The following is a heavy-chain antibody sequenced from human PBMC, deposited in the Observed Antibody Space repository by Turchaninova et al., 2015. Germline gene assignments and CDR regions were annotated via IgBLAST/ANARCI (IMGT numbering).Heavy chain of an antibody. CDR1: GFTFTTSW. CDR3: AMRSXGAPXX. Sequence: EVQLVESGGGLVQPGGSLRLSCAASGFTFTTSWMTWVRQAPGKGLEWVANIKQDGSGNXYGXXXKGXXXFSXNNAKXXLYXXXNSLRAEXXAVYYCAMRSXGAPXXWGQGXLVTVSS. V-gene: IGHV3-7*01. D-gene: IGHD1-26*01. J-gene: IGHJ4*02. CDR2: IKQDGSGN.